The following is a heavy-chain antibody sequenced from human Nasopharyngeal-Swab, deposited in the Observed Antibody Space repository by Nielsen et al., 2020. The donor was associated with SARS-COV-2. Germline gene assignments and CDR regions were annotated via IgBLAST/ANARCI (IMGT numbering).Heavy chain of an antibody. J-gene: IGHJ4*02. Sequence: GESLKISCAASGFTVSSNYMSWVRQAPGKGLEWVSVIYSGGSTYYADSVKGRFTISRDNSKNTLYLQMNSLRAEDTAVYYCAREVGASITMVRGVDRPFDYWGQGTLVTVSS. V-gene: IGHV3-53*01. CDR2: IYSGGST. CDR3: AREVGASITMVRGVDRPFDY. D-gene: IGHD3-10*01. CDR1: GFTVSSNY.